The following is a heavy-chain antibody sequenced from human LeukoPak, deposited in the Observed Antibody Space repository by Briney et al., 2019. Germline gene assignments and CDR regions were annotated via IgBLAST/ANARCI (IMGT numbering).Heavy chain of an antibody. V-gene: IGHV4-38-2*01. CDR2: IYHSGST. CDR3: ARRESDYYGSVRVDY. D-gene: IGHD3-10*01. Sequence: PSETLSLTCAVSGYSISSGYYWGWIRQPPGKGLEWIRSIYHSGSTYYNPSLKSRVTISVDTSKNQFSLKLSSVTAADTAVYYCARRESDYYGSVRVDYWGQGTLVTVSS. J-gene: IGHJ4*02. CDR1: GYSISSGYY.